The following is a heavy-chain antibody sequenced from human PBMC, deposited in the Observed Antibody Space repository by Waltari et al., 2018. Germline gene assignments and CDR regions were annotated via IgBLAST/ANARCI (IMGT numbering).Heavy chain of an antibody. D-gene: IGHD6-13*01. Sequence: QVQLVQSGAEVKKPGASVKVSCKASGYTFTGSYMHSVRQAPGQGLEWMGRSNPNSSGTNYAQKFQGRVTMTRDTSISTAYRELSRLRSDDTAVYYCARATAYSSSWYWWFDPWGQGTLVTVSS. CDR2: SNPNSSGT. V-gene: IGHV1-2*06. CDR3: ARATAYSSSWYWWFDP. CDR1: GYTFTGSY. J-gene: IGHJ5*02.